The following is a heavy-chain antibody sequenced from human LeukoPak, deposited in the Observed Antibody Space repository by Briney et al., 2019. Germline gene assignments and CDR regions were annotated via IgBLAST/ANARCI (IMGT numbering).Heavy chain of an antibody. CDR3: ARVKQQLVHVNWFDP. D-gene: IGHD6-13*01. V-gene: IGHV4-34*09. CDR2: INHSGST. CDR1: GGSFSGYY. Sequence: SETLSLTCAVYGGSFSGYYWSWIRQPPGKGLEWIGEINHSGSTNYNPSLKSRVTISVDTSKNQFSLKLSSVTAADTAVYYCARVKQQLVHVNWFDPWGQGTLVTVSS. J-gene: IGHJ5*02.